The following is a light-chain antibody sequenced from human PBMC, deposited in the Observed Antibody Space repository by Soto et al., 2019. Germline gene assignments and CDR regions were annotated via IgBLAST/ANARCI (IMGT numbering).Light chain of an antibody. CDR3: SSYTSSNTGV. CDR1: SGDVGGYNY. CDR2: DVS. Sequence: QSALTQPASVSGSPGQSITISCTGTSGDVGGYNYVSWYQQHPGKAPKLMIFDVSNRPSGVSQRFSGSKSGNTASLTISSLQAEDEADYYCSSYTSSNTGVFGTGTKVTVL. V-gene: IGLV2-14*01. J-gene: IGLJ1*01.